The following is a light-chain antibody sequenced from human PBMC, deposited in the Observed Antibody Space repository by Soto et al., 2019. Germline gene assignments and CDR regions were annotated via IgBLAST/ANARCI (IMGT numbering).Light chain of an antibody. CDR2: KAS. Sequence: DIQMTQSPSTLSASVGDRVTITCRASQIISSWLAWYQQKPGKAPKLLIYKASSLESGVPSRFSGSGSGTEFTLTISSLQPDDFATYYCQQYNSYSITFGQGTRLEFK. CDR1: QIISSW. V-gene: IGKV1-5*03. CDR3: QQYNSYSIT. J-gene: IGKJ5*01.